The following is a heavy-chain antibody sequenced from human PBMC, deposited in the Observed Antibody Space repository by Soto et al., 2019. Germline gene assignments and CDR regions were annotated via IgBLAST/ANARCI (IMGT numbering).Heavy chain of an antibody. J-gene: IGHJ4*02. Sequence: QVQLVESGGGLVKPGGSLRLSCAASGFTFSDYYMSWIRQAPGKGLEWVSYISSSSSYTNYADSVKGRFTISRDNAKNSLYLQMNSLTAEDTAVYYCARDCCYCNNGVCYAAFDYWGQGTLVTVSS. CDR2: ISSSSSYT. CDR3: ARDCCYCNNGVCYAAFDY. D-gene: IGHD2-8*01. CDR1: GFTFSDYY. V-gene: IGHV3-11*06.